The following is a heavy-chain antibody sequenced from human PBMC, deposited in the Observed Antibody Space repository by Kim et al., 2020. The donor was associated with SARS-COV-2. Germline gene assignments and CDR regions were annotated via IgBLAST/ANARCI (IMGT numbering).Heavy chain of an antibody. V-gene: IGHV3-30*07. J-gene: IGHJ4*02. D-gene: IGHD3-10*01. CDR2: KK. CDR3: AREDRVYLDY. Sequence: KKNKQDTAQGRITISRDNSKNALYLQMNTLRAEDTAVYYCAREDRVYLDYWGQGTLVTVSS.